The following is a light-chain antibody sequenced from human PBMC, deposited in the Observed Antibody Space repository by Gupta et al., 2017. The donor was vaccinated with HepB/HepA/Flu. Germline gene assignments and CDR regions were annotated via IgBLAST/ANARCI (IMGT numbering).Light chain of an antibody. Sequence: QSALTQPRSVSGSPGQSVTISCTGTRSVVGGYNYVSWYQHHPGKAPKLMIYDVNKRPTGVPDRFSGSKSGNTAALTIAGLQAEDEADYYCFSEAGTYNVCVFGTGTKVTVL. V-gene: IGLV2-11*01. CDR3: FSEAGTYNVCV. J-gene: IGLJ1*01. CDR2: DVN. CDR1: RSVVGGYNY.